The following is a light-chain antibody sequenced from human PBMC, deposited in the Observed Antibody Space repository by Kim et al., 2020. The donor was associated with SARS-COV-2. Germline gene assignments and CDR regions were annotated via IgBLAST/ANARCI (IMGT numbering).Light chain of an antibody. Sequence: DIQMTQSPSSLSASVGDRVTITCRASQGISNYLAWFPQKPGKAPKSLIYGTSNLQSWVPSKFSCSGSGTEFTLTISSLQPEDVATYFCQQYNRYPRTFGQGTKVDIK. CDR2: GTS. CDR3: QQYNRYPRT. V-gene: IGKV1-16*02. CDR1: QGISNY. J-gene: IGKJ1*01.